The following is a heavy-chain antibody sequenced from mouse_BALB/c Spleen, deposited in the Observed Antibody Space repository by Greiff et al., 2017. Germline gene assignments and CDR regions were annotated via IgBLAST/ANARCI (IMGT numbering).Heavy chain of an antibody. CDR2: IDPYNGGT. Sequence: EVQLVESGPELVKPGASVKVSCKASGYAFTSYNMYWVKQSHGKSLEWIGYIDPYNGGTSYNQKFKGKATLTVDKSSSTAYMHLNSLTSEDSAVYYCARSHYGSSYGFAYWGQGTLATVSA. J-gene: IGHJ3*01. CDR1: GYAFTSYN. D-gene: IGHD1-1*01. CDR3: ARSHYGSSYGFAY. V-gene: IGHV1S135*01.